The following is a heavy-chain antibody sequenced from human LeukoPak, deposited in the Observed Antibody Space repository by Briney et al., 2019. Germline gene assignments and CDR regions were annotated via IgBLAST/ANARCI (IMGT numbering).Heavy chain of an antibody. D-gene: IGHD2-21*02. CDR3: ARRDCVGDCYSNWFDP. Sequence: ASVKVSCEASGYTFTNYFMHWVRQAPGQGLEWMGIINPRGGSTGYAQKFQGRITMTTDMSTRTVYMELSSLESEDTAVYYCARRDCVGDCYSNWFDPWGQGTLVTVSS. CDR1: GYTFTNYF. V-gene: IGHV1-46*01. J-gene: IGHJ5*02. CDR2: INPRGGST.